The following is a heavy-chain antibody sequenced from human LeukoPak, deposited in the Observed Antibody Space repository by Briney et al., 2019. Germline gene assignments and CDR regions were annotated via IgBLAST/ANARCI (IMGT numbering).Heavy chain of an antibody. CDR1: GYTFTSYG. CDR3: ARAPPIHYYDSSGAFDY. CDR2: ISAYNGNT. V-gene: IGHV1-18*01. J-gene: IGHJ4*02. Sequence: GASVKVSCKASGYTFTSYGISWVRQAPGQGLEWMGWISAYNGNTNYAQKLQGRVTMTTDTSTSTAYMELRSLRSDDTAVYYCARAPPIHYYDSSGAFDYWGQGTLVTVSS. D-gene: IGHD3-22*01.